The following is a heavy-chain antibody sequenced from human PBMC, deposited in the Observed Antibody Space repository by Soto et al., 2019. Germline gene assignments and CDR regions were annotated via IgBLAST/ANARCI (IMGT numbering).Heavy chain of an antibody. CDR2: INPSGGT. V-gene: IGHV4-34*01. CDR3: ARVLAARASRDFDY. CDR1: GGSFSTDY. Sequence: QVQLQQWGAGLLKPSETLSLTCAVYGGSFSTDYWSWIRQPPGKGLEWIGEINPSGGTSYNPSLKSRVTISVATSKNQFSLKLSSVTAADTAVYYCARVLAARASRDFDYWGQGTLVTVSS. J-gene: IGHJ4*02. D-gene: IGHD6-6*01.